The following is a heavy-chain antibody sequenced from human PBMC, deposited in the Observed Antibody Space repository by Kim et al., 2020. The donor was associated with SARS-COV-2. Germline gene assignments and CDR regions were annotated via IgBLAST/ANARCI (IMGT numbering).Heavy chain of an antibody. CDR2: INHSGST. CDR3: ARGHPRAVAKD. Sequence: SETLSLTCAVYGGSFSGYYWSWIRQPPGKGLEWIGEINHSGSTNYNPSLKSRVTISVDTSKNQFSLKLSSVTAADTAVYYCARGHPRAVAKDWGQGTLVTVSS. D-gene: IGHD6-19*01. J-gene: IGHJ4*02. CDR1: GGSFSGYY. V-gene: IGHV4-34*01.